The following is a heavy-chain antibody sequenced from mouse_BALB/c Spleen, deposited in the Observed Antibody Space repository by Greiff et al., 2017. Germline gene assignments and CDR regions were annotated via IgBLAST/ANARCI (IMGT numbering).Heavy chain of an antibody. J-gene: IGHJ3*01. Sequence: EVQLQQSGAELVKPGASVKLSCTASGFNIKDTYMHWVKQRPEQGLEWIGRIDPANGNTKYDPKFQGKATITADTSSNTAYLQLSSLTSEDTAVYYCARIYYDHEGFAYWGQGTLVTVSA. D-gene: IGHD2-4*01. V-gene: IGHV14-3*02. CDR1: GFNIKDTY. CDR3: ARIYYDHEGFAY. CDR2: IDPANGNT.